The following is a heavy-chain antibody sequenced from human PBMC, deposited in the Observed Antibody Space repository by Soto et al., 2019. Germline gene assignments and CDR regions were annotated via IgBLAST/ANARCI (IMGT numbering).Heavy chain of an antibody. CDR1: GFTVNNSI. D-gene: IGHD6-25*01. J-gene: IGHJ5*02. CDR2: INDNGEVI. CDR3: AKGGLRRRLDP. V-gene: IGHV3-23*01. Sequence: GGSLRLSCAGSGFTVNNSIMTWVRQAPGKGLERVSGINDNGEVIYYADSVKGRFTLSRDSAKNTMYLQMNSLTVDDTAVYYCAKGGLRRRLDPWGQGTTVTVS.